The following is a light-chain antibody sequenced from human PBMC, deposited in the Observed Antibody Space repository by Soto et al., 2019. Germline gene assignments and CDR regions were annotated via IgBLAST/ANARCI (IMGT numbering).Light chain of an antibody. J-gene: IGKJ4*01. Sequence: EVVLTQSPATLSLPPGDRATLSCRASQSISTFLTWYQQKPGQAPRLLIYDASTRATGIPPRFSGTGSGTDFTLTISSLEPEDFAVYYCQQRSDWPPLTFGGGTKV. CDR1: QSISTF. CDR2: DAS. CDR3: QQRSDWPPLT. V-gene: IGKV3-11*01.